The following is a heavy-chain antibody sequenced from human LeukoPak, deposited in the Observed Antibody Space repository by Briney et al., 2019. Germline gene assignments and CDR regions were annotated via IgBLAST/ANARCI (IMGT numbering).Heavy chain of an antibody. V-gene: IGHV1-2*02. CDR2: INPNTGGT. CDR3: ASYPRYMSSPPFDY. Sequence: GASVKVSCKASGYTFTGQDMHWVRQAPGQGLEWMGWINPNTGGTNYAQRFQDRVTMTRDTTISTAYMELNWLTSDDTAVYYCASYPRYMSSPPFDYWGQGTLVTVSS. D-gene: IGHD5-12*01. CDR1: GYTFTGQD. J-gene: IGHJ4*02.